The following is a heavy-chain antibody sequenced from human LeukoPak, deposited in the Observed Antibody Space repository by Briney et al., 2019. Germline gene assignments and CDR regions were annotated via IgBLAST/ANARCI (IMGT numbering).Heavy chain of an antibody. D-gene: IGHD3-22*01. Sequence: ASVKVSCKASGYTFTSYYMHWVRQAPGQGLEWMGIINPSGGSTSYAQKFQGRVTMTRDMSTSTVYMELSSLRSEDTAVYYCARGGHYYDSSGYFLMGGAFDIWGQGTMVTVSS. J-gene: IGHJ3*02. CDR1: GYTFTSYY. CDR2: INPSGGST. V-gene: IGHV1-46*01. CDR3: ARGGHYYDSSGYFLMGGAFDI.